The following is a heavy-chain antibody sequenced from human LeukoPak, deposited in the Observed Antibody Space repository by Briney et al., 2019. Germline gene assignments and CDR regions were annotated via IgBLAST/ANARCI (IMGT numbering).Heavy chain of an antibody. V-gene: IGHV3-73*01. CDR3: TRFRDTALDF. J-gene: IGHJ4*02. D-gene: IGHD5-18*01. CDR2: IRSKANNYAT. Sequence: PGGSLRLSCAASGFTFSGSAIHWVRQASGKGLEWVGRIRSKANNYATAYAALVKGRFTISRDDSKNTAYLQMNTLKTEDTAVYYCTRFRDTALDFWGQGTLVTVSS. CDR1: GFTFSGSA.